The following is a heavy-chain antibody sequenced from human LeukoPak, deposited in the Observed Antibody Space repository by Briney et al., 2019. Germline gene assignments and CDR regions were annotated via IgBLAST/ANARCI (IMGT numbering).Heavy chain of an antibody. J-gene: IGHJ4*02. V-gene: IGHV4-31*03. CDR2: IFYSGST. CDR3: ARATYHYAYSGLPTPGLSDY. CDR1: GASISSGGYY. Sequence: KTSETLSLTCTVSGASISSGGYYWSWIRQHPGKGLEWIGYIFYSGSTYYNPSLKSRVTISVDTSKNQFSLKLSSVTAADTAVYYCARATYHYAYSGLPTPGLSDYWGQGTLVTVSS. D-gene: IGHD3-16*01.